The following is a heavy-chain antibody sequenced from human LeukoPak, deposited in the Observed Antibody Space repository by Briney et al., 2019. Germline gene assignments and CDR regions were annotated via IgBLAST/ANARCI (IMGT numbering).Heavy chain of an antibody. J-gene: IGHJ6*03. CDR2: IYYSGST. CDR3: ARIDREGWFGELLNYYYYYMDV. D-gene: IGHD3-10*01. V-gene: IGHV4-39*01. Sequence: PSETLSLTCTVSGGSISSSSYYWGWVRQPPGKGLEWIGSIYYSGSTYYNPSLKSRVTISVDTSKNQFSLKLSSVTAADTAVYYCARIDREGWFGELLNYYYYYMDVWGKGTTVTISS. CDR1: GGSISSSSYY.